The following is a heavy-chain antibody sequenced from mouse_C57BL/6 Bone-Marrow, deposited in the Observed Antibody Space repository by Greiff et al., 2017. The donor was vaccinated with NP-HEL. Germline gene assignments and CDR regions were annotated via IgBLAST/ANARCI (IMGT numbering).Heavy chain of an antibody. CDR2: IYPGDGDT. CDR3: ARRITTVVASYYAMDY. Sequence: QVQLQQSGPELVKPGASVKISCKASGYAFSSSWMNWVKQRPGKGLEWIGRIYPGDGDTNYNGKFKGKATFTADTSSNTAYMQLSSLTTEDSAIYYCARRITTVVASYYAMDYWGQGTSVTVSS. CDR1: GYAFSSSW. D-gene: IGHD1-1*01. V-gene: IGHV1-82*01. J-gene: IGHJ4*01.